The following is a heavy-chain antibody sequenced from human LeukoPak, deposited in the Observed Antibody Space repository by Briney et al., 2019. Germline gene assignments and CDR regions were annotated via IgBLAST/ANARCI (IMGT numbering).Heavy chain of an antibody. CDR2: IYPSGST. V-gene: IGHV4-4*07. J-gene: IGHJ3*02. Sequence: PSETLSLTCTVSGGSISNXXXXXXXQXXXXXXXXXXXIYPSGSTNYNPSLXXRVTXSVDTSKNQFSLKLSSVTAADTAVYYCARGLYSGYDSGAFDIWGQGTLVTISS. D-gene: IGHD5-12*01. CDR1: GGSISNXX. CDR3: ARGLYSGYDSGAFDI.